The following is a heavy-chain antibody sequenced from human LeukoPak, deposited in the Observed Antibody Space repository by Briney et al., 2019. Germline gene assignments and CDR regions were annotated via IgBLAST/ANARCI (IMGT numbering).Heavy chain of an antibody. CDR2: VFHSGST. Sequence: PSETLSLTCTVSGYSISSTYYWGWIRQPPGKGLEWVGSVFHSGSTNYNPSLKSRVTISVDTSKNQFSLKLSSVTAADTAVYYCARATGRRELDYWGQGTLVTVSS. J-gene: IGHJ4*02. D-gene: IGHD1-26*01. CDR3: ARATGRRELDY. CDR1: GYSISSTYY. V-gene: IGHV4-38-2*02.